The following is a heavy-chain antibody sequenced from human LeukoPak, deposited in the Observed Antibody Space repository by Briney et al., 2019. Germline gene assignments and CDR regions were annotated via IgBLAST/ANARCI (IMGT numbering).Heavy chain of an antibody. CDR3: ARVAIAAAGRYFQH. CDR2: IYHSGST. D-gene: IGHD6-13*01. Sequence: SETLSLTCAVYGGSFSGYYWSWVRQPPGKGLEWIGEIYHSGSTNYNPSLKSRVIISVDKSKNQFSLKLSSVTAADTAVYYCARVAIAAAGRYFQHWGQGTLVTVSS. J-gene: IGHJ1*01. CDR1: GGSFSGYY. V-gene: IGHV4-34*01.